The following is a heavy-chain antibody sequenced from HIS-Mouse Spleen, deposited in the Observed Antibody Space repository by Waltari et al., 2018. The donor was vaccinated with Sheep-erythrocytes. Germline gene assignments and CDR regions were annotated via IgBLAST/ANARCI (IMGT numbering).Heavy chain of an antibody. V-gene: IGHV3-30*01. Sequence: ADSVKGRFTISRDNSKNTLYLQMNSLRAEDTAVYYCARGSDGYNKISLDYWGQGTLVTVSS. J-gene: IGHJ4*02. CDR3: ARGSDGYNKISLDY. D-gene: IGHD5-12*01.